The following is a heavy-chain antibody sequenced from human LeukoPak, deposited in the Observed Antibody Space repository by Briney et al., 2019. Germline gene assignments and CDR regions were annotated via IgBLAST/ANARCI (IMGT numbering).Heavy chain of an antibody. Sequence: SETLSLTCTVSGGSISSSSYYWGWIRQPPGKGLEWIGSIYYSGSTYYNPTLKSRVTISVDTSKNQFSPKLSSVTAADTAVYYCARDRSASIAVADYWGQGTLVTVSS. J-gene: IGHJ4*02. CDR2: IYYSGST. V-gene: IGHV4-39*07. CDR3: ARDRSASIAVADY. D-gene: IGHD6-19*01. CDR1: GGSISSSSYY.